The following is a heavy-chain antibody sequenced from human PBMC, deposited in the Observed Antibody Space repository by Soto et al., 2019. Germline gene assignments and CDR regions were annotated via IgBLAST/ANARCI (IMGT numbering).Heavy chain of an antibody. V-gene: IGHV1-69*12. J-gene: IGHJ6*02. CDR1: GGTFSSYA. CDR3: ASEAVGEGGTTEMNGMDV. Sequence: QVQLVQSGAEVKKPGSSVKVSCKASGGTFSSYAISWVRQAPGQGLEWMGGIIPIFGTANYAQKFQGRVTITADESTSTAYMELSSRRSEDTAVYYCASEAVGEGGTTEMNGMDVWGQGTTVTVSS. D-gene: IGHD1-1*01. CDR2: IIPIFGTA.